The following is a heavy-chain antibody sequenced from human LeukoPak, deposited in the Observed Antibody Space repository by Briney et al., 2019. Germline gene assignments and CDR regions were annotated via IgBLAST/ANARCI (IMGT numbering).Heavy chain of an antibody. D-gene: IGHD4-17*01. J-gene: IGHJ3*02. CDR1: GGSFSGYY. CDR3: ARQTTDDAFDI. CDR2: INHSGST. Sequence: PPETLSLTCAVYGGSFSGYYWSWIRQPPGKGLEWIGEINHSGSTNYNPSLKSRVTISVDTSKNQFSLKLSSVTAADTAVYYCARQTTDDAFDIWGQGTMVTVSS. V-gene: IGHV4-34*01.